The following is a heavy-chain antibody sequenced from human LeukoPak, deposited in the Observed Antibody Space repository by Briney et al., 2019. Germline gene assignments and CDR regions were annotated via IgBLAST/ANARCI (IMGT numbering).Heavy chain of an antibody. CDR2: ISGSGGST. Sequence: GGSLRLSCAATGFTFSSYAMSWVRQAPGKGLEWVSAISGSGGSTYYADSVKGRFTISRDNSKNTLYLQMNSLRAEDTAVYYCAKEGVVVVVAANDYWGQGTLVTVSS. CDR1: GFTFSSYA. J-gene: IGHJ4*02. V-gene: IGHV3-23*01. CDR3: AKEGVVVVVAANDY. D-gene: IGHD2-15*01.